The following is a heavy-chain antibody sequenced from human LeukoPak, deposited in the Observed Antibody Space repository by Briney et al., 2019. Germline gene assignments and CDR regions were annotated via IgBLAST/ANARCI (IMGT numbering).Heavy chain of an antibody. CDR3: ARGGRRRDFDY. Sequence: PSETLSLTCTVSGGSISSGSYYWSWIRQPAGKGLEWIGRIYTSGSTNYNPSLKSRVTISVDTSKNQFSLKLSSVTAPDMAVYYSARGGRRRDFDYWGQGTLVTVSS. J-gene: IGHJ4*02. V-gene: IGHV4-61*02. CDR1: GGSISSGSYY. CDR2: IYTSGST. D-gene: IGHD1-14*01.